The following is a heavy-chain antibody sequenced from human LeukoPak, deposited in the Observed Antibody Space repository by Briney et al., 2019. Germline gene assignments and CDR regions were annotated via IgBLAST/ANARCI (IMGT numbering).Heavy chain of an antibody. CDR3: ARLDSSGWYY. D-gene: IGHD6-19*01. Sequence: GSLRLSCAASGFTFSSYAMSWIRQPPGKGLEWIGEINHSGSTNYNPSLKSRVTISVDTSKNQFSLKLSSVTAADTAVYYCARLDSSGWYYWGQGTLVTVSS. CDR2: INHSGST. V-gene: IGHV4-34*01. J-gene: IGHJ4*02. CDR1: GFTFSSYA.